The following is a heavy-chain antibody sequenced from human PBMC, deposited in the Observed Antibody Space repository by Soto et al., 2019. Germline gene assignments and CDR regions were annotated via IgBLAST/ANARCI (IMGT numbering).Heavy chain of an antibody. CDR3: VRVGERAWYFDL. D-gene: IGHD1-26*01. CDR1: GFTFSSYW. Sequence: EVQLVESGGGLVQPGGSLRLSCAASGFTFSSYWMHWVRLAPGKGLEWVSRIKSGGGIITYADSVKGRFTISRDNAKNTLYLKMNTPGAEYRAVYYCVRVGERAWYFDLWGRGTLVSVS. J-gene: IGHJ2*01. CDR2: IKSGGGII. V-gene: IGHV3-74*01.